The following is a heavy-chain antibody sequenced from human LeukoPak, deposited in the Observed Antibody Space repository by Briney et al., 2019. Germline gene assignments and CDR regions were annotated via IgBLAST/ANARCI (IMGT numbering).Heavy chain of an antibody. Sequence: PGGSLRLSCAASRFTFSNYWMTWVRQAPGKGLEWVANIQQDGTEENYVDSVKGRFTISRDNAKNSLYLQMNSLRAEDTAVYYCAKVNRGDGSQFGALDIWGQGTMVTVSS. D-gene: IGHD5-24*01. V-gene: IGHV3-7*05. J-gene: IGHJ3*02. CDR2: IQQDGTEE. CDR1: RFTFSNYW. CDR3: AKVNRGDGSQFGALDI.